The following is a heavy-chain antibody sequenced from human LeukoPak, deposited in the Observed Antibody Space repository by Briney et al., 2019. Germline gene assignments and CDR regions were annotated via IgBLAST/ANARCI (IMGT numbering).Heavy chain of an antibody. Sequence: ASVKVSCKASGYTFPGYYMHWVRQAPGQGLEWMGWINPNSGGTNYAQKFQGRVTMTRDTSISTAYMELSRLTSDDTAVYYCAKVGSGWYRASWFDPWGQGTLVTVSS. J-gene: IGHJ5*02. D-gene: IGHD6-19*01. CDR3: AKVGSGWYRASWFDP. CDR2: INPNSGGT. V-gene: IGHV1-2*02. CDR1: GYTFPGYY.